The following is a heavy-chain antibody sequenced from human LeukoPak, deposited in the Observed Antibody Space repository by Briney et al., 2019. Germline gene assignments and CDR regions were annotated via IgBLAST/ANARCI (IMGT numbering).Heavy chain of an antibody. J-gene: IGHJ5*02. V-gene: IGHV4-4*07. CDR2: IYTSGST. Sequence: SETLSLTCTVSGGSISSYYWSWIRQPAGKGLEWIGRIYTSGSTYYNPSLKSRVTISVDTSKNQFSLKLSSVTAADTAVYYCARGRYDFWSGYPTNWFDPWGQGTLVTVSS. D-gene: IGHD3-3*01. CDR3: ARGRYDFWSGYPTNWFDP. CDR1: GGSISSYY.